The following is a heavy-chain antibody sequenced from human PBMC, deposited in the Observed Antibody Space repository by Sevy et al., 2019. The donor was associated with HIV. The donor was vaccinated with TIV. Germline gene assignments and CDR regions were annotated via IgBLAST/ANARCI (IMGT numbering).Heavy chain of an antibody. Sequence: GGSLRLSCAASGFTFSSYGMHWVRQAPGKGLEWVAVISYDGINEYYADSVKGRFTISRDNSRNTLDLQMNSLRSEDTALYYCASTGYCTGGSCYSPFGYWGQGTLVTVSS. CDR1: GFTFSSYG. V-gene: IGHV3-30*03. CDR3: ASTGYCTGGSCYSPFGY. D-gene: IGHD2-15*01. CDR2: ISYDGINE. J-gene: IGHJ4*02.